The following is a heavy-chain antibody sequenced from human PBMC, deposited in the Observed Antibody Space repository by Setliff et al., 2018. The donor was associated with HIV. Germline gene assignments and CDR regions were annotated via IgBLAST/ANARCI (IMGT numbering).Heavy chain of an antibody. J-gene: IGHJ4*02. CDR1: GGTFSSYV. CDR2: VIPVSDTT. V-gene: IGHV1-69*13. Sequence: GASVKVSCKSSGGTFSSYVINWVRQAPGQGLEWMGGVIPVSDTTNYAQKFQGRVTITADASTRTAYMELSSLRSEDTAVYYCARRATTGDYHHFFDFWGQGTLVTVSS. CDR3: ARRATTGDYHHFFDF. D-gene: IGHD4-17*01.